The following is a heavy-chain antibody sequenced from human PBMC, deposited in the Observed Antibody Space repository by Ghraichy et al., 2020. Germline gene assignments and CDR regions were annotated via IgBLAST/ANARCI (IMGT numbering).Heavy chain of an antibody. J-gene: IGHJ4*02. CDR3: AREFDS. CDR1: GGSVSSDSYY. CDR2: FYTTGST. Sequence: SETLSLTCTVSGGSVSSDSYYWSWIRQPPGKGLEWIGCFYTTGSTKYNPSLGSRVTISLDKSKNQLSLSLNSVTAADTAVYYCAREFDSWGQGALVTVSS. V-gene: IGHV4-61*01.